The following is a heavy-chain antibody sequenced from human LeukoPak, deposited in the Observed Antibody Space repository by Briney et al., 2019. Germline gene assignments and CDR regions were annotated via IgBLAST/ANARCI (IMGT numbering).Heavy chain of an antibody. V-gene: IGHV1-69*13. CDR2: IIPIFDTA. J-gene: IGHJ6*02. CDR1: GGTFSSYS. D-gene: IGHD1-26*01. Sequence: ASVKVSCKASGGTFSSYSISWVRQAPGQGLEWMGGIIPIFDTADYAQKFQGRVPITADESTSTAYMKLSSLRSEDTAVFYCARISLGAIWGYYYGMDVWGQGTTVTVYS. CDR3: ARISLGAIWGYYYGMDV.